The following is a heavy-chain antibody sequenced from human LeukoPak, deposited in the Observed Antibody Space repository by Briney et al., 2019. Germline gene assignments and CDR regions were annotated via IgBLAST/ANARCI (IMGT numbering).Heavy chain of an antibody. CDR2: IYSSGRT. CDR3: ARHLDYGDHQGAFDI. V-gene: IGHV4-59*08. J-gene: IGHJ3*02. CDR1: GGSISSYY. D-gene: IGHD4-17*01. Sequence: SETLSLTCTVSGGSISSYYWSWIRQPPGKGLEWIGYIYSSGRTNHNPSLKSRVTISVSTSRNQFSLKLSSVTAADTAVYYCARHLDYGDHQGAFDIWGQGTMVTVSS.